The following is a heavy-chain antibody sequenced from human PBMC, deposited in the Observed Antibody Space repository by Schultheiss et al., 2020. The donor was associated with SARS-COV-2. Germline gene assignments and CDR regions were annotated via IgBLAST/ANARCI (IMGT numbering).Heavy chain of an antibody. CDR3: ARGGGEP. J-gene: IGHJ5*02. Sequence: SETLSLTCTVSGGSISSYYWSWIRQPPGKGLEWIGEINHSGSTNYNPSLKSRVTISVDTSKNQFSLKLSSVTAADTAVYYCARGGGEPWGQGTLVTVSS. CDR1: GGSISSYY. CDR2: INHSGST. V-gene: IGHV4-34*01.